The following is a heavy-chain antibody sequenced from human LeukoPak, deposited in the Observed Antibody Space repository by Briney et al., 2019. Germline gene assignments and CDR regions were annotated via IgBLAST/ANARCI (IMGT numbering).Heavy chain of an antibody. V-gene: IGHV4-4*02. CDR2: VSHSETT. CDR3: AKESGRGTFDV. CDR1: GASISATNW. J-gene: IGHJ3*01. Sequence: SETLSLTCAVSGASISATNWWTWVRLPPGKGLEWVGEVSHSETTNYSPSLRGRLRLSVDRATNQISLRLTSVTAADTAVYYCAKESGRGTFDVWGQRTMVTVSS. D-gene: IGHD3-10*01.